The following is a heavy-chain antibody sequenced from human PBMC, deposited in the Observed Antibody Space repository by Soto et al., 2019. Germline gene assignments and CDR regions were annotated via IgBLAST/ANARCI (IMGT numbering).Heavy chain of an antibody. D-gene: IGHD3-3*01. CDR3: ARGLVEYYDFWSGYYSFDY. CDR1: GYTFTSYD. V-gene: IGHV1-8*01. J-gene: IGHJ4*02. Sequence: QVQLVQSGAEVKKPGASVKVSCKASGYTFTSYDINWVRQATGQGLEWMGWMNPNSGNTGYAQKFQGRVTMTRNTPISTAYMELSSLRSEDTAVYYCARGLVEYYDFWSGYYSFDYWGQGTLVTVSS. CDR2: MNPNSGNT.